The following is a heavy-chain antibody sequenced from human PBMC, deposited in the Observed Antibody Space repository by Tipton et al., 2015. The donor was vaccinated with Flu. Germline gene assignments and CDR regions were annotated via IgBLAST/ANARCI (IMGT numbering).Heavy chain of an antibody. Sequence: SLRLSCAASGFTFSSYGMHWVRQAPGKGLEWVAAIWYDGSNKYYADSEKGRFTISRDNSKNTLYLQMNSLRAEDTAVYYCARDKGSGLDGPDGLGYWGQGTLVTVSS. CDR1: GFTFSSYG. J-gene: IGHJ4*02. V-gene: IGHV3-33*08. D-gene: IGHD2-15*01. CDR2: IWYDGSNK. CDR3: ARDKGSGLDGPDGLGY.